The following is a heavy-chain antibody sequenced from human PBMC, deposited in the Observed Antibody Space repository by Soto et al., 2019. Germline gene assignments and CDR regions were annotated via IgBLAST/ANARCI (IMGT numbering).Heavy chain of an antibody. J-gene: IGHJ6*02. D-gene: IGHD6-19*01. CDR2: IYHSGTF. CDR3: ARGERAGVAGNQPDYYYYGMDV. CDR1: GGSISAAGDS. V-gene: IGHV4-30-2*01. Sequence: PSETLSLTCAVSGGSISAAGDSWSWIRQPPGGGLEWIGYIYHSGTFLYNPSLKTRLTMSLDTSNNQFSLKLSSVTAADTAVYYCARGERAGVAGNQPDYYYYGMDVWGQGTTVTVSS.